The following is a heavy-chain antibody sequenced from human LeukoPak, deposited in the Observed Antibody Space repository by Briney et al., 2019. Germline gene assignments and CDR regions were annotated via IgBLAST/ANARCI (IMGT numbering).Heavy chain of an antibody. CDR2: ISYDGSNK. J-gene: IGHJ4*02. Sequence: PGGSLRLSCAASGFTFSSYAMSWVRQAPGKGLEWVAVISYDGSNKYYADSVKGRFTISRDNSKNTLYLRMNSLRAEDTALYYCAKDGLSVTYYPALFDYWGQGTLVTVSS. D-gene: IGHD1-26*01. V-gene: IGHV3-30*18. CDR3: AKDGLSVTYYPALFDY. CDR1: GFTFSSYA.